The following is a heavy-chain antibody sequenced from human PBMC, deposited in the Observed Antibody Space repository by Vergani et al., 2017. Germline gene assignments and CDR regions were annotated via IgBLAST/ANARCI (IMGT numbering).Heavy chain of an antibody. Sequence: EVQLLESGGGLVKPGGSLRLSCAASGFTFSSYAMSWVRQAPGKGLEWVSAISGSGGSTYSADSVKGRFSLSRDNSKNTLYLQMNSLRAEDTAVYYCAKSLSGSYYFGYFDYWGQGTLVTVAS. CDR3: AKSLSGSYYFGYFDY. CDR2: ISGSGGST. V-gene: IGHV3-23*01. J-gene: IGHJ4*02. CDR1: GFTFSSYA. D-gene: IGHD1-26*01.